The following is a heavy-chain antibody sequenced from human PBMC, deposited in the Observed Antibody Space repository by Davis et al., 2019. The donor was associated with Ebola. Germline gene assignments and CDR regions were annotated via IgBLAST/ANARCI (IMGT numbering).Heavy chain of an antibody. CDR2: ISSSGSTI. CDR3: AKGECSGGVCYSDY. D-gene: IGHD2-8*02. J-gene: IGHJ4*02. V-gene: IGHV3-11*01. Sequence: GESLKISCAASGFTFSDYYMSWIRQAPGKGLEWVSYISSSGSTIYYADSVKGRFTISRDNSKNTLYLQMNSLRAEDTAVYYCAKGECSGGVCYSDYWGQGALVTVSS. CDR1: GFTFSDYY.